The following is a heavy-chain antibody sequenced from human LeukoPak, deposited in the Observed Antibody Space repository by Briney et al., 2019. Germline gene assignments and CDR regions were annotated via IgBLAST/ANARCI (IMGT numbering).Heavy chain of an antibody. CDR2: IYSGGST. D-gene: IGHD5-12*01. CDR3: AKEIFSGLLYIDY. CDR1: GFTVSSNY. J-gene: IGHJ4*02. V-gene: IGHV3-53*01. Sequence: GGSLRLSCATSGFTVSSNYMSWVRQAPGKGLEWVSVIYSGGSTNYADSVKGRFTISRDNSKNTVYLQMNSLRPEDMAVYYCAKEIFSGLLYIDYWGQGTLVTVSS.